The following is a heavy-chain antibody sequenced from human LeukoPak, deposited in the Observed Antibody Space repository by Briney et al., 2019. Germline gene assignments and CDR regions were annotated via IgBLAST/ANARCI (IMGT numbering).Heavy chain of an antibody. CDR1: GFAFSTST. V-gene: IGHV3-23*01. D-gene: IGHD4-11*01. J-gene: IGHJ4*02. Sequence: GRSLKLSCAASGFAFSTSTMHWVRQAPGKGPEWVSAISGSGGSTYYADSVKGRFTISRDNSKNTLYLQMNSLRAEDTAVYYCASMTTEFLYYFDYWGQGTLVTVSS. CDR2: ISGSGGST. CDR3: ASMTTEFLYYFDY.